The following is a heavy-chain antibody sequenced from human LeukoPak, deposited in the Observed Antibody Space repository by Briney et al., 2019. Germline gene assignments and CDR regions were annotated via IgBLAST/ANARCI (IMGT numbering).Heavy chain of an antibody. V-gene: IGHV1-46*01. CDR1: GYTFTSYY. CDR3: ARVAKLGISGDY. D-gene: IGHD7-27*01. CDR2: INTSGGST. J-gene: IGHJ4*02. Sequence: ASVKVSCKASGYTFTSYYMHWVRQAPGQGLEWMGIINTSGGSTSYAQKFQGRVTMTTDTSTSTVYMELSSLRSEDTAVYYCARVAKLGISGDYWGQGTLVTVSS.